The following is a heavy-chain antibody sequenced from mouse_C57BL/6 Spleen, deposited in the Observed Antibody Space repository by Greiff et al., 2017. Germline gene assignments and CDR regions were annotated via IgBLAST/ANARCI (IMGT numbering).Heavy chain of an antibody. CDR2: ISSGGSYT. CDR1: GFTFSSYG. J-gene: IGHJ3*01. D-gene: IGHD2-3*01. V-gene: IGHV5-6*01. CDR3: ARPSIYDGYYFAY. Sequence: EVQLVESGGDLVKPGGSLKLSCAASGFTFSSYGMSWVRQTPDKRLVWVATISSGGSYTYYPDSVKGRFTISRDNAKNTLYLQMSSLKSEDTAMYYCARPSIYDGYYFAYWGQGTLVTVSA.